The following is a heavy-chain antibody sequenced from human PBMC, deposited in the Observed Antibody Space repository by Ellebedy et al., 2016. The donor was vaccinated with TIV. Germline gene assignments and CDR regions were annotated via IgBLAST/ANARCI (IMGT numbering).Heavy chain of an antibody. V-gene: IGHV4-39*01. J-gene: IGHJ5*02. D-gene: IGHD3/OR15-3a*01. CDR1: GGSISSGGYY. CDR3: ASGGFLDFRRLSFNWFDP. Sequence: SETLSLTCTVSGGSISSGGYYWSWIRQHPGKGLEWIGYIYYSGSTYYNPSLKSRVTISVDTSENQFSLKLSSVTAADTAMYYCASGGFLDFRRLSFNWFDPWGQGTLVTVSS. CDR2: IYYSGST.